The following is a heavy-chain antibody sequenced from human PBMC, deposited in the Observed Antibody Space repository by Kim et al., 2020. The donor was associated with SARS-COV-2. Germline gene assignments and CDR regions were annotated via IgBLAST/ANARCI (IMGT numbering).Heavy chain of an antibody. Sequence: GGSLRLSCAASGFIFSNYAMHWVRQAPGKGLEWVAVTLHDGSKTDYADFVKGRFTISRDNSKSTLYLQVNSLRTEDTAVYYCAREKSVVQLWGYFDYWGQGTLVTVSS. V-gene: IGHV3-30-3*01. D-gene: IGHD5-18*01. CDR2: TLHDGSKT. CDR1: GFIFSNYA. J-gene: IGHJ4*02. CDR3: AREKSVVQLWGYFDY.